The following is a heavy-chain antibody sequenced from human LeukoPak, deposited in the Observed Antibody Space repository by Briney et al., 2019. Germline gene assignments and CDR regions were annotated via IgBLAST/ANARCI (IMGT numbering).Heavy chain of an antibody. CDR1: GFTFSSYA. CDR3: AKGGYYDILTDQDYFDY. Sequence: GGSLRLSCAASGFTFSSYAMHWVRQAPGKGLEWVAVISYDGSNKYYADSVKGRFTISRDNSKNTLYLQMNSLRAEDMALYYCAKGGYYDILTDQDYFDYWGQGTLVTVSS. CDR2: ISYDGSNK. J-gene: IGHJ4*02. V-gene: IGHV3-30*04. D-gene: IGHD3-9*01.